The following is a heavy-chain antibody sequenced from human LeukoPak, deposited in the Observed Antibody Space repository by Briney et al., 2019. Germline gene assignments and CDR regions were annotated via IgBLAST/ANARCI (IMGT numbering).Heavy chain of an antibody. CDR3: ARAQTPSWFDP. J-gene: IGHJ5*02. CDR2: VYSAGA. V-gene: IGHV4-4*07. CDR1: GGSISSYY. Sequence: PSETLSLTCTVSGGSISSYYWSWIRQPAGKGLEWIGRVYSAGAIYTPSLKSRVSMSLDTSRNQLSLKVTSVTAADTAVYFCARAQTPSWFDPWGKGILVTVSS.